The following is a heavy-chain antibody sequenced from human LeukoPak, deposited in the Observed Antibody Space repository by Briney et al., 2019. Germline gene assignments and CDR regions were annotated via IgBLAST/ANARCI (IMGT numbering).Heavy chain of an antibody. CDR1: GYSFSSYW. CDR3: ARLNYFDGSGHDDY. D-gene: IGHD3-22*01. Sequence: GESLKISCRVFGYSFSSYWFGWVRQMPGKGLEWMGIIYPGDSDTRYSPSFQGQVTISVDISISTAYLQWGSLKVSDTAIYYCARLNYFDGSGHDDYWGQGTLVTVSS. J-gene: IGHJ4*02. V-gene: IGHV5-51*01. CDR2: IYPGDSDT.